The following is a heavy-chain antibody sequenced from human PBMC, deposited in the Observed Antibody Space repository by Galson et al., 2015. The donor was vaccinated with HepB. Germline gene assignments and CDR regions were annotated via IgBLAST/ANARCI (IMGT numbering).Heavy chain of an antibody. CDR2: INPSGGST. Sequence: GYTFTSYYMHWVRQAPGQGLEWMGIINPSGGSTSYAQKFQGRATMTRDTSTSTVYMELSSLRSEDTAVYYCARACDIWFGELSCWFDPWGQGTLVTVSS. CDR3: ARACDIWFGELSCWFDP. J-gene: IGHJ5*02. V-gene: IGHV1-46*01. CDR1: GYTFTSYY. D-gene: IGHD3-10*01.